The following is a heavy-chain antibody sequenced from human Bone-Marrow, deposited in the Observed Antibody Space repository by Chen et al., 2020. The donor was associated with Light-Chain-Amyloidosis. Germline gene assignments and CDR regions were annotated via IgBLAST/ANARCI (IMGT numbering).Heavy chain of an antibody. J-gene: IGHJ4*02. CDR2: LYPDDSDA. Sequence: EVQLEQSGPEVKKPGESLKISWKGSGYTFPNYWIGWVRQMPGKGLEWMGVLYPDDSDARYSPSFEGQVTISADKSITTAYLQWRSLKASDTAMYYCARRRDGYNFDYWGQGTLVTVSS. V-gene: IGHV5-51*01. CDR1: GYTFPNYW. CDR3: ARRRDGYNFDY. D-gene: IGHD5-12*01.